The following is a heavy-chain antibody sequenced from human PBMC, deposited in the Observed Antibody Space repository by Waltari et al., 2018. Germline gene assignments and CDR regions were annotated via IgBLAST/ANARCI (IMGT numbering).Heavy chain of an antibody. V-gene: IGHV4-34*01. J-gene: IGHJ4*02. D-gene: IGHD3-22*01. CDR1: GGSFSGYY. CDR3: ARGNPYYYDSSGYYY. Sequence: QVQLQQWGAGLLKPSETLSLTSAVHGGSFSGYYWSWIRQPPGKGLEWIGEINHSGSTNYNPSLKSRVTISVDTSKNQFSLKLSSVTAADTAVYYCARGNPYYYDSSGYYYWGQGTLVTVSS. CDR2: INHSGST.